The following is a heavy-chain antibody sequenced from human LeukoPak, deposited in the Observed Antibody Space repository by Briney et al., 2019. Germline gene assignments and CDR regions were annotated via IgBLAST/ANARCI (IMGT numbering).Heavy chain of an antibody. Sequence: SETLSLTCSISGGSISGYYWSWIRRTPGKGLEWIGYIFHSGSSNYNPSLKSRVTFLVDTSKNQLSLRPTSVTAADTAVYYCAGHPSSGWAYYFDYWGQGALVAVSS. CDR1: GGSISGYY. CDR3: AGHPSSGWAYYFDY. V-gene: IGHV4-59*08. D-gene: IGHD6-19*01. CDR2: IFHSGSS. J-gene: IGHJ4*02.